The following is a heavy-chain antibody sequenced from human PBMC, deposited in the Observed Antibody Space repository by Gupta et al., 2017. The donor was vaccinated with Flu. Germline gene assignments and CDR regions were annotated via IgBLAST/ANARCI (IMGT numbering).Heavy chain of an antibody. Sequence: QLQLQESRPGLAKPSDTLSLTCVASDNSIISSDWWAWIRQPPGKGLEWIAYIYSFGRTYYNPSVKSRVTLSIDTSKNQVSLRLSSVTAVNTAVYYCARYFYDSSGYNWFDPWGQGTLVTVSS. CDR1: DNSIISSDW. V-gene: IGHV4-28*01. CDR3: ARYFYDSSGYNWFDP. D-gene: IGHD3-22*01. CDR2: IYSFGRT. J-gene: IGHJ5*02.